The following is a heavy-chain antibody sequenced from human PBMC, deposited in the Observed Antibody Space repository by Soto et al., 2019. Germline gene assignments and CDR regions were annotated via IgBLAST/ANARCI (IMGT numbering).Heavy chain of an antibody. CDR1: GGSVNSGGYH. Sequence: SETLSLTCTVSGGSVNSGGYHWSWNRQHPGKGLEWIGDIYYSGSTYYNPSLKSRVTISIDTSTNHFSLHLSALTAADTAVYYCARAPIPNWNYYGMDVWGQGTTVTVSS. V-gene: IGHV4-31*03. CDR2: IYYSGST. J-gene: IGHJ6*02. CDR3: ARAPIPNWNYYGMDV. D-gene: IGHD1-1*01.